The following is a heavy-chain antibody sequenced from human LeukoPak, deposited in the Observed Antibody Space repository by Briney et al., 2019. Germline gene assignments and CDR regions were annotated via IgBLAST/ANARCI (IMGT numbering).Heavy chain of an antibody. Sequence: GESLKISCKGSGYSFTSYWIGWVRQMPGKDLEWMGIIYPGDSDTRYSPSFQGQVTISADKSISTAYLQWSSLKASDTAMYYCARHRRGLSGYYRGEAFDIWGQGTMVTVSS. D-gene: IGHD3-22*01. V-gene: IGHV5-51*01. CDR3: ARHRRGLSGYYRGEAFDI. J-gene: IGHJ3*02. CDR2: IYPGDSDT. CDR1: GYSFTSYW.